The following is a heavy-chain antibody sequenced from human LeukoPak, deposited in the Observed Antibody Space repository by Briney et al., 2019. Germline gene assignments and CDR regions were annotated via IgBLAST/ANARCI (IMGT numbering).Heavy chain of an antibody. Sequence: ASVKVSCKASGYTFTGYYMHWVRQAPGQGLEWMGWINPNSGGTNYAQKFQGRVTMTRDTSISTAYMELRSLRSDDSAVYYCARRGSGSRNWFDPWGQGTLVTVSS. CDR3: ARRGSGSRNWFDP. CDR1: GYTFTGYY. J-gene: IGHJ5*02. D-gene: IGHD1-26*01. CDR2: INPNSGGT. V-gene: IGHV1-2*02.